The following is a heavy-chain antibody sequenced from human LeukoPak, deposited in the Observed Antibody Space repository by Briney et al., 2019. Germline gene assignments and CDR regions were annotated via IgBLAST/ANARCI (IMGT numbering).Heavy chain of an antibody. CDR2: ISGSGSGGST. CDR3: AKSGYDRFDY. CDR1: GFTFSSSA. Sequence: GGSLRLSCAASGFTFSSSAMSWVRQAPGKGLEWVSSISGSGSGGSTYYADSVKGRFTISRDNSKNTLYLQMNSLRAEDTAVYYCAKSGYDRFDYWGQGTLVTVSS. V-gene: IGHV3-23*01. D-gene: IGHD5-12*01. J-gene: IGHJ4*02.